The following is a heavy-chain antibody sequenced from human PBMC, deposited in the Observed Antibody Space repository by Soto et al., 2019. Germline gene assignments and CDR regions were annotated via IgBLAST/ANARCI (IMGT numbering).Heavy chain of an antibody. Sequence: EVQLLESGGGLVQPGGSLRLSCAASGFTFSSYAMSWVRQAPGKGLEWVSAISGSGVSTYYADSVKGRFTISRDNSKNTLYLPMNSLRAEDTAVYYCAKEHHYSSSWSEFDYWGQGTLVTVSS. D-gene: IGHD6-13*01. CDR1: GFTFSSYA. V-gene: IGHV3-23*01. CDR3: AKEHHYSSSWSEFDY. CDR2: ISGSGVST. J-gene: IGHJ4*02.